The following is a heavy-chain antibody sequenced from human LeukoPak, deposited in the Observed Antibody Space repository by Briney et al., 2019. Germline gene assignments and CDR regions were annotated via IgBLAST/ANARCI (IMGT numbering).Heavy chain of an antibody. D-gene: IGHD2-2*01. V-gene: IGHV1-69*04. Sequence: SVKVSCKASGGTFSSYAISWERQAPGQGLEWMGRIIPILGIANYAQKFQGRVTITADKSTSTAYMELSSLRSEDTAVYYCARDRGYCSSTSCYGGDWFDPWGQGTLVTVSS. CDR2: IIPILGIA. CDR1: GGTFSSYA. CDR3: ARDRGYCSSTSCYGGDWFDP. J-gene: IGHJ5*02.